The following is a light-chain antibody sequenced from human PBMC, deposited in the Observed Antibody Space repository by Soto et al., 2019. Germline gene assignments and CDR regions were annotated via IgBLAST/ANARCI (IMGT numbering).Light chain of an antibody. CDR2: DVS. Sequence: SVLTQPASVSGSPGQSIAICCTGTSSDVGGYNYVSWYQQHPGKAPKLMIYDVSNRPSGVSNRFSGSKSGTTASLTISGLQAEDETDYYSSSYTSSSTYVFGTGTKVTVL. CDR3: SSYTSSSTYV. J-gene: IGLJ1*01. V-gene: IGLV2-14*01. CDR1: SSDVGGYNY.